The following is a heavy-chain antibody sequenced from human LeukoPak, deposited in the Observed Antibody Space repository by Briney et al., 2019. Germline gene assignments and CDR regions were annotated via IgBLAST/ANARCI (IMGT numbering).Heavy chain of an antibody. J-gene: IGHJ5*02. CDR3: ARGRPRTRFGELFGSWFDP. V-gene: IGHV4-34*01. CDR2: INHSGST. Sequence: PSETPSLTCAVYGGSFSGYYWSWIRQPPGKGLEWIGEINHSGSTNYNPSLKSRVTISVDTSKNQFSLKLSSVTAADTAVYYCARGRPRTRFGELFGSWFDPWGQGTLVTVSS. CDR1: GGSFSGYY. D-gene: IGHD3-10*01.